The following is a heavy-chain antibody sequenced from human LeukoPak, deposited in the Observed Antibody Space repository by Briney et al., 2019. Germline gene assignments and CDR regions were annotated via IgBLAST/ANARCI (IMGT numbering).Heavy chain of an antibody. CDR3: AKRSCSGGSCNFDY. J-gene: IGHJ4*02. CDR2: IRSDGSIT. V-gene: IGHV3-23*01. CDR1: ASTSGSYA. D-gene: IGHD2-15*01. Sequence: GRSMRRACGARASTSGSYAMSGVRQALRKGLEWVSAIRSDGSITNYADSVKGRFTISRDNSKNTLDLQMNSLRADDTAVYHCAKRSCSGGSCNFDYWGQGTLVTVSS.